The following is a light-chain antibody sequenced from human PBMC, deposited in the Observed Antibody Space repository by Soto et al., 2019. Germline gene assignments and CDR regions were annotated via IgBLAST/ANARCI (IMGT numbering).Light chain of an antibody. CDR3: SSSSSISTLGVL. CDR1: SSDIGYYNY. CDR2: VVS. V-gene: IGLV2-14*01. Sequence: QSALTQPASVSGSPGQSITISCTGTSSDIGYYNYVSWYQQHPGKAPKLMIYVVSNRPSGVSNRFSGSKSGNTASLTISGLQAEDEADYYCSSSSSISTLGVLFGGGTKLTVL. J-gene: IGLJ2*01.